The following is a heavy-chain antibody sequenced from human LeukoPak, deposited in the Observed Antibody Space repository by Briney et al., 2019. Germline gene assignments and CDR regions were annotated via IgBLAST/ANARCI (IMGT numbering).Heavy chain of an antibody. Sequence: ASVKVSCKASGYTFTSYYMHWVRQAPGQGLEWMGIINPSGGSTSYAQKFQGRVTMTRDTSTSIVYMELSSLRSEDTAVYYCARGLYYYDSSGPFDPWGQGTLVTVSS. CDR2: INPSGGST. D-gene: IGHD3-22*01. V-gene: IGHV1-46*01. J-gene: IGHJ5*02. CDR1: GYTFTSYY. CDR3: ARGLYYYDSSGPFDP.